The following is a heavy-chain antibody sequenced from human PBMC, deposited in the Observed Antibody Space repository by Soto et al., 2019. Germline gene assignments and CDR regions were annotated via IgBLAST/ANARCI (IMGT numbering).Heavy chain of an antibody. V-gene: IGHV4-39*01. J-gene: IGHJ4*02. CDR1: GGSISSSSYY. D-gene: IGHD6-6*01. Sequence: SETLSLTCTVSGGSISSSSYYWGWIRQPPGKGLEWIGSIYYSGSTYYNPSLKSRVTISVDTSKNQFSLKLSSVTAADMAVYYCASARIAARPYFDYWGQGTLVTVSS. CDR3: ASARIAARPYFDY. CDR2: IYYSGST.